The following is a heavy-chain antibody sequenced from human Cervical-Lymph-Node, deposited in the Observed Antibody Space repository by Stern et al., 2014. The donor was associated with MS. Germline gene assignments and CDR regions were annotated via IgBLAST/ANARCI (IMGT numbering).Heavy chain of an antibody. CDR2: IYYSGST. CDR1: GGSISSYY. J-gene: IGHJ5*02. CDR3: ARGREVYSNYDWFDP. V-gene: IGHV4-59*01. D-gene: IGHD4-11*01. Sequence: QVQLQESGPGLVKPSETLSLTCTVSGGSISSYYWSWIRQPPGKGLEWIGHIYYSGSTNYNPSLKSRVTISVDTSKNQFSLKLSSVTAADTAVYYCARGREVYSNYDWFDPWGQGTLVTVSS.